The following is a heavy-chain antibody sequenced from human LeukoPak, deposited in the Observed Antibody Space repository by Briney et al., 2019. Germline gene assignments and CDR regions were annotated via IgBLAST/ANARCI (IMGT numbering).Heavy chain of an antibody. CDR1: GFTFSSYW. CDR3: AKESGQWLVPTSNLDY. V-gene: IGHV3-21*04. D-gene: IGHD6-19*01. Sequence: SGGSLRLSCAASGFTFSSYWMHWVRQAPGKGLEWVSSISSSSSYIYYADSVKGRFTISRDNSKNTLYLQMNSLRAEDTAVYYCAKESGQWLVPTSNLDYWGQGTLVTVSS. CDR2: ISSSSSYI. J-gene: IGHJ4*02.